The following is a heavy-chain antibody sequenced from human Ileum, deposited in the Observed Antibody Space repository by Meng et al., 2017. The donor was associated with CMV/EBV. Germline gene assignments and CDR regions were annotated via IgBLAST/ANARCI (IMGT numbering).Heavy chain of an antibody. D-gene: IGHD5-24*01. CDR3: ARVPHTLQNPSPAPYYFDY. J-gene: IGHJ4*02. V-gene: IGHV4-39*07. CDR2: IYYSGSA. CDR1: GGTISSPFSF. Sequence: SETLSLTCSVSGGTISSPFSFWGWVRQPPGKGLEWIANIYYSGSASYNPSLKGRVTILVDTSKDEFSLKLSSVTAADTAVYYCARVPHTLQNPSPAPYYFDYWGQGTLVTVSS.